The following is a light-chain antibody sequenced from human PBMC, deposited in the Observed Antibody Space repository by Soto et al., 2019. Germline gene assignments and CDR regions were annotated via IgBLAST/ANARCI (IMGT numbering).Light chain of an antibody. CDR3: SSYRSDTTYV. Sequence: QSALTQPASVYGSPGQSITISCTGTSSDVGGYNYVSWYQHHPGKAPKLMIHEVSDRPSGISNRFSGSKSGNTASLTISGLQAEDEADYYCSSYRSDTTYVFGTGTKLTVL. V-gene: IGLV2-14*01. J-gene: IGLJ1*01. CDR2: EVS. CDR1: SSDVGGYNY.